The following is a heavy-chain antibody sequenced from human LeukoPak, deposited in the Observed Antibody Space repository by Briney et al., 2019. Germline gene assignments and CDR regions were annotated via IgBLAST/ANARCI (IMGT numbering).Heavy chain of an antibody. CDR1: GLTFSRYW. CDR2: INEDGSEK. CDR3: LFGGGFLDY. Sequence: GGSLRLSCAVSGLTFSRYWMSWGRRAPGKGLEWVANINEDGSEKHYVDSVKGRFTISRDNAKNSLYLQMNSLIVEDTAVYYCLFGGGFLDYWGQGALVTVSS. D-gene: IGHD3-3*01. J-gene: IGHJ4*02. V-gene: IGHV3-7*01.